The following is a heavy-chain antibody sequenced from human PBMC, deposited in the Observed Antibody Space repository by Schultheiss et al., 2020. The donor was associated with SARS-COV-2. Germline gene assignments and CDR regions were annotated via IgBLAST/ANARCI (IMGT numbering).Heavy chain of an antibody. J-gene: IGHJ4*02. Sequence: GGSLRLSCAASGFTFSSYAMHWVRQAPGKGLEWVAVISYDGSNKYYADSVKGRFTISRDNSKNTLYLQMNSLRAEDTALYYCAKARKSLVVYAPFDYWGQGTLVTVSS. D-gene: IGHD2-8*02. CDR1: GFTFSSYA. CDR3: AKARKSLVVYAPFDY. CDR2: ISYDGSNK. V-gene: IGHV3-30-3*02.